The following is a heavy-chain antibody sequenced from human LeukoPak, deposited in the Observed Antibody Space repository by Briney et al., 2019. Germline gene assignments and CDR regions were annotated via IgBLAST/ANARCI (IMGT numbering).Heavy chain of an antibody. D-gene: IGHD6-19*01. Sequence: PSETLSLTCTVSGYSISSGYYWGWIRRPPGEGLEWIGSIYHSGSTYYNPSLKSRVTISVDTSKNQFSLKLSSVTAADTAVYYCARRISGWYFDYWGQGTLVIVSS. CDR2: IYHSGST. CDR3: ARRISGWYFDY. CDR1: GYSISSGYY. V-gene: IGHV4-38-2*02. J-gene: IGHJ4*02.